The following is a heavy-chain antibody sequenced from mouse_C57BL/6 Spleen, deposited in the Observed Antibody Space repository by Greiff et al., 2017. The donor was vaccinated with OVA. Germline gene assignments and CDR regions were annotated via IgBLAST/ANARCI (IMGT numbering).Heavy chain of an antibody. Sequence: QVHVKQSGAELARPGASVKLSCKASGYTFTSYGISWVKQRTGQGLEWIGEIYPRSGNTYYNEKFKGKATLTADKSSSTAYMELRSLTSEDSAVYFCAITTVVARGYAMDYWGQGTSVTVSS. D-gene: IGHD1-1*01. CDR1: GYTFTSYG. J-gene: IGHJ4*01. CDR3: AITTVVARGYAMDY. V-gene: IGHV1-81*01. CDR2: IYPRSGNT.